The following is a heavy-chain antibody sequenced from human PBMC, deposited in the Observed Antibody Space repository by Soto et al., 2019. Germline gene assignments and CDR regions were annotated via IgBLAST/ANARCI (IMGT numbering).Heavy chain of an antibody. J-gene: IGHJ6*03. V-gene: IGHV4-59*13. Sequence: QVHLQESGPGLVQPSETLSLTCTVSGGSIGGDSWSWIRQPPGKGLEWVGYVYSSGSPNFNPSLKRRVTHSIDTSENQFSLKLTSVTAANTAVYYCAPFPSTNEYRHYYDMDVWGKGTTVTVSS. CDR2: VYSSGSP. CDR3: APFPSTNEYRHYYDMDV. CDR1: GGSIGGDS. D-gene: IGHD3-16*02.